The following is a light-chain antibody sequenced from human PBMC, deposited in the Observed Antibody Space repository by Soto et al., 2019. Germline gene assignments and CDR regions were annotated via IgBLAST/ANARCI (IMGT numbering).Light chain of an antibody. V-gene: IGKV1-39*01. CDR2: AAS. CDR1: QSISSW. J-gene: IGKJ1*01. Sequence: DIQMTQSPSTLSASVGDRVTITCRASQSISSWLAWYQQKPGKAPKLLIYAASSLESGVPSRFSGSGAGTDFILTISSLQPEDFATYYCQQSYRAPWTFGQGTKVDIK. CDR3: QQSYRAPWT.